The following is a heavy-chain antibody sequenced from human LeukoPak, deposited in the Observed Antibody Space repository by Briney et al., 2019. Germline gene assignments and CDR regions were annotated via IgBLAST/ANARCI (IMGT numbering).Heavy chain of an antibody. Sequence: PSETLSLTCTVSGGSISSGSYYWSWIRQPAGKGLEWIGRIYTSGSTNYNPSLKSRVTISVDTSKNQFSLKLSSVTATDTAVYYRARTYYYYYYMDVWGKGTTVTVSS. CDR2: IYTSGST. CDR1: GGSISSGSYY. CDR3: ARTYYYYYYMDV. V-gene: IGHV4-61*02. J-gene: IGHJ6*03.